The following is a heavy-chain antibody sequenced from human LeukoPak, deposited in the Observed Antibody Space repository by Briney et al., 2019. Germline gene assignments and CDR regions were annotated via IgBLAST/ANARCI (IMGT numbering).Heavy chain of an antibody. Sequence: SETLSLTCTVSGGSISSYYWSWIRQPPGKGLEWIGYIYTSGSTNYNPSLKSRVPISVDTSKNQFSLKLSSVTAADTAVYYCARHSYSSSSGFDYWGQGTLVTVSS. D-gene: IGHD6-6*01. CDR2: IYTSGST. V-gene: IGHV4-4*09. CDR1: GGSISSYY. J-gene: IGHJ4*02. CDR3: ARHSYSSSSGFDY.